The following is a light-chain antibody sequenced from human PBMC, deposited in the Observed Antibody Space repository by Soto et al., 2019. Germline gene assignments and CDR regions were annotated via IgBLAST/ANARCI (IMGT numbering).Light chain of an antibody. J-gene: IGKJ4*01. V-gene: IGKV3-20*01. Sequence: EFLFTQSPGTLSLSPGERAPLSRRASQTVRNNYLAWYQQKPGQAPRLLIYDASSRATGIPDRFSGGGSGTDFTLTISRLEPEDFAVYYCQQFSSYPLTFGGGTKVDIK. CDR1: QTVRNNY. CDR2: DAS. CDR3: QQFSSYPLT.